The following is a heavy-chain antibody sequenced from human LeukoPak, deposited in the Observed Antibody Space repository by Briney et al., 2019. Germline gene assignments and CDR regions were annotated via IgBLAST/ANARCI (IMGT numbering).Heavy chain of an antibody. Sequence: ASVKVSCKASGYTFTSYAMHWVRQAPGHRLEWMGWINAGSGNTKYSQNFQGRVTISRDTSASTAYMELSSLTSEDTAVYYCARDSGEYYFDYWGQGTLVTVSS. CDR3: ARDSGEYYFDY. V-gene: IGHV1-3*01. CDR1: GYTFTSYA. D-gene: IGHD2-15*01. J-gene: IGHJ4*02. CDR2: INAGSGNT.